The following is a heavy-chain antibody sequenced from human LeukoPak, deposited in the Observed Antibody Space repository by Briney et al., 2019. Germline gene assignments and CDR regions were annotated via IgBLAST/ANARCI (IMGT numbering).Heavy chain of an antibody. D-gene: IGHD2-15*01. Sequence: GGSLRLSCAASGFTFSSYAMSWVRQAPGKGLEEVSAISGSGGSTYYADSVKGRFTISRDNSKNTLYLQMNSLRAEDTAVYYCAKSAGYCSGGSCHSEYFQHWGQGTLVTVSS. CDR1: GFTFSSYA. CDR3: AKSAGYCSGGSCHSEYFQH. V-gene: IGHV3-23*01. J-gene: IGHJ1*01. CDR2: ISGSGGST.